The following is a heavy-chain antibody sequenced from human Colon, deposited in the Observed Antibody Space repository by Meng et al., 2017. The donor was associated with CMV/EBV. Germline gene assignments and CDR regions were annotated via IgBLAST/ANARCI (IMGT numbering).Heavy chain of an antibody. Sequence: GESLKISCAASGFTFSTYAMTWVRQAPGKGLEWVSGISGSGRSTYDADSVKGRFTISRDNSKNTLYLQMSSLRAEDTAVYYCAKGTTLTTLDYLGQGTLVTVSS. V-gene: IGHV3-23*01. CDR2: ISGSGRST. J-gene: IGHJ4*02. CDR1: GFTFSTYA. D-gene: IGHD4-11*01. CDR3: AKGTTLTTLDY.